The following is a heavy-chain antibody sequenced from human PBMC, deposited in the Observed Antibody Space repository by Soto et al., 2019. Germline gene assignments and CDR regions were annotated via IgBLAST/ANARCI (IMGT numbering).Heavy chain of an antibody. V-gene: IGHV4-39*07. CDR3: ARDRADYDFWSGPALDAFDI. CDR1: GGSISSSSYY. Sequence: SETLSLTCTVSGGSISSSSYYWGWIRQPPGKGLEWIGNIYYSGSTYYNPSLKSRVTISVDTSKNQFSLKLSSVTAADTAVYYCARDRADYDFWSGPALDAFDIWGQGTMVTVSS. J-gene: IGHJ3*02. D-gene: IGHD3-3*01. CDR2: IYYSGST.